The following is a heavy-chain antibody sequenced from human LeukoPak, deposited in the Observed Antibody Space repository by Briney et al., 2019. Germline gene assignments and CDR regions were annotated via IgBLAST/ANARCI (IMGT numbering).Heavy chain of an antibody. Sequence: GRSLRLSCAASGFTFSSYAMHWVRQAPGKGLEWVRIISYDGSNKYYADSVKGRFTISRDNSKNTLYLQMDSLRGEDTAVYYCAKPYGLLRYFVWSRIDYWGQGTLVTVSS. CDR2: ISYDGSNK. CDR3: AKPYGLLRYFVWSRIDY. CDR1: GFTFSSYA. J-gene: IGHJ4*02. V-gene: IGHV3-30*18. D-gene: IGHD3-9*01.